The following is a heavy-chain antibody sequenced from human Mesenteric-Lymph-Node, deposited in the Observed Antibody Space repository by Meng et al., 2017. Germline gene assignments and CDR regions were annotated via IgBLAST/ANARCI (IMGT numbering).Heavy chain of an antibody. Sequence: EPGPGPVKPTETLSLTCTVSVGTLNTYYWNWIRQPPGKGLEWIGSIYSSGKTNYNPSLKSRVVISEDMSKNEFSLKLSSVTAADTAVYYCARSGSGWTGGDIYWGQGTLVTVSS. V-gene: IGHV4-59*01. J-gene: IGHJ4*02. D-gene: IGHD6-19*01. CDR3: ARSGSGWTGGDIY. CDR1: VGTLNTYY. CDR2: IYSSGKT.